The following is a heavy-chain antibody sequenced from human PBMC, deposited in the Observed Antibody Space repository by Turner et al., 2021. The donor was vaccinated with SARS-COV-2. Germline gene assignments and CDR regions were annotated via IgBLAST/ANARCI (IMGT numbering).Heavy chain of an antibody. Sequence: EVQLVESGGCLVKPGGSLRLSCAASGFTFSSYSMNWVRQAPGKGLEWVSAISISSSYIYYADSVKGRFTSSRENAKNSLYLQMNSLRAEDTAVYYCARWGPYYYDSSGYYPDAFDIWGQGTMVTVSS. D-gene: IGHD3-22*01. V-gene: IGHV3-21*01. CDR1: GFTFSSYS. CDR3: ARWGPYYYDSSGYYPDAFDI. CDR2: ISISSSYI. J-gene: IGHJ3*02.